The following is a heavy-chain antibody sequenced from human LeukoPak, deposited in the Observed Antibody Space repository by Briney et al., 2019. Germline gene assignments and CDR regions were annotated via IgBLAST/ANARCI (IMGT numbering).Heavy chain of an antibody. CDR1: GGSFSGYY. CDR2: INHSGST. CDR3: ARVRSTPYSSSWYWFDP. V-gene: IGHV4-34*01. D-gene: IGHD6-13*01. Sequence: SETLSLTCAVYGGSFSGYYWSWIRQPPGRGLEWIGEINHSGSTNYNPSLKSRDTISVDTAKNQFSLKLSSVTAADTAVYYCARVRSTPYSSSWYWFDPWGQGTLVTVSS. J-gene: IGHJ5*02.